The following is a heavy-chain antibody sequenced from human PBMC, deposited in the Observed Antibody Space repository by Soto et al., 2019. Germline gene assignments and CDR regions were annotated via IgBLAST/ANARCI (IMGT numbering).Heavy chain of an antibody. CDR2: ISGSGVNA. CDR3: ARKPHWQYWYFDL. V-gene: IGHV3-20*01. D-gene: IGHD1-1*01. CDR1: VFAFQNHG. J-gene: IGHJ2*01. Sequence: EVQLVESGGSVIRPGGSLRLSCAASVFAFQNHGMAWVRQVPGKGLEWVAGISGSGVNAGYADSVKGRFTISRDNGDNSLYLEINNLGVEDTALYHCARKPHWQYWYFDLWGRGTLVTVSS.